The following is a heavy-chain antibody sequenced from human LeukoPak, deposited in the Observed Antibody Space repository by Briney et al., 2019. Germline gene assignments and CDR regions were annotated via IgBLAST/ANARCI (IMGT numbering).Heavy chain of an antibody. D-gene: IGHD2-15*01. CDR3: VVGGSPGY. CDR2: ISTDGYTT. Sequence: GGSLRLSCAASGLAFSAYKMHWVRQAPRKGLVWVSRISTDGYTTDYADFVQGRFTASRDNTKNTWSLEMNSLGAEDTAVYYCVVGGSPGYWGQGTLVTVSS. V-gene: IGHV3-74*01. J-gene: IGHJ4*02. CDR1: GLAFSAYK.